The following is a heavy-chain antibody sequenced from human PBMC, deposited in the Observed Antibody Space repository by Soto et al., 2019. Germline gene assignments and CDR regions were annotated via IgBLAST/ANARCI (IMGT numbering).Heavy chain of an antibody. CDR1: GYTFTSYG. CDR3: ARDLDAGIVVVVAATPSY. Sequence: GASVKVSCKASGYTFTSYGISWVRQAPGQGLEWMGWISAYNGNTNYAQKLQGRVTMTTDTSASTAYMELSSLRSEDTAVYYCARDLDAGIVVVVAATPSYWGQGTLVTVSS. V-gene: IGHV1-18*01. J-gene: IGHJ4*02. CDR2: ISAYNGNT. D-gene: IGHD2-15*01.